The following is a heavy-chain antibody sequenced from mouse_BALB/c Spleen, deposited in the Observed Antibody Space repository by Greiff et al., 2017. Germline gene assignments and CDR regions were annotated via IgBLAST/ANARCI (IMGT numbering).Heavy chain of an antibody. D-gene: IGHD2-4*01. CDR1: GYSITSGYY. J-gene: IGHJ1*01. CDR3: ARVYDYWYFDV. Sequence: EVQLQESGPGLVKPSQSLSLTCSVTGYSITSGYYWTWIRQFPGNKLEWMGYISYDGSNNYNPSLKNRISITRDTSKNQFFLKLNSVTTEDTATYYCARVYDYWYFDVWGAGTTVTVSS. V-gene: IGHV3-6*02. CDR2: ISYDGSN.